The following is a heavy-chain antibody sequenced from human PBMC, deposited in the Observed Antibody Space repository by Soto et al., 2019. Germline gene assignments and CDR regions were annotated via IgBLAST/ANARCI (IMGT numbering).Heavy chain of an antibody. Sequence: SETLCLTCTVAGASLSGYRLSWIRQPPGKGLECLGYISYSGATNYNPSLKSRVTMSIDTSKNQFSLQLNSVTAADTAVYYCARGFAIDWYTYYFDYWGQGPLVTV. CDR3: ARGFAIDWYTYYFDY. CDR1: GASLSGYR. D-gene: IGHD3-9*01. CDR2: ISYSGAT. V-gene: IGHV4-59*08. J-gene: IGHJ4*02.